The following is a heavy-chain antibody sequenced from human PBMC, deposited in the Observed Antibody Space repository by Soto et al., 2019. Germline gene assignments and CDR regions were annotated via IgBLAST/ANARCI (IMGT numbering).Heavy chain of an antibody. D-gene: IGHD4-17*01. Sequence: QVQLVESGGGVVQPGRSLRLSCAASGFTFSSYGMHWVRQAPGKGLEWVAVIWYDGGNKYYADSVKGRFTISRDNSKNTLYLQMNSLRAEDTAVYYCARGDDDYGDSFDYWGQGTLVTVSS. V-gene: IGHV3-33*01. CDR2: IWYDGGNK. CDR3: ARGDDDYGDSFDY. CDR1: GFTFSSYG. J-gene: IGHJ4*02.